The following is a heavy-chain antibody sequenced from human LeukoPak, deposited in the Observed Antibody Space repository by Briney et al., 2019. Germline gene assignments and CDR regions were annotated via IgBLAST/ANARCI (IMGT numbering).Heavy chain of an antibody. CDR2: IYYSGST. CDR3: AREMATAFFDY. D-gene: IGHD5-24*01. CDR1: GGSISSSSYY. Sequence: PSETLSLTCTVSGGSISSSSYYWGWIRQPPGKGLEWIGSIYYSGSTYYNPSLKSRVTISVDTSKNQFSLKLSSVTAADTAVYYCAREMATAFFDYWGQGTLVTVSS. J-gene: IGHJ4*02. V-gene: IGHV4-39*02.